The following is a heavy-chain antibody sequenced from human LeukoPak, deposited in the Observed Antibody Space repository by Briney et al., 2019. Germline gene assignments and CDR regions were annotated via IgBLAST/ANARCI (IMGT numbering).Heavy chain of an antibody. Sequence: PGGSLRLSCAASGFTFSSYSMNWVRQAPGKGLEWVSSISSSSSYIYYADSVKGRFTIFRDNAKNSLYLQMNSLRAEDTAVYYCAKDRQLERRAFDIWGQGTMVTVSS. CDR2: ISSSSSYI. CDR3: AKDRQLERRAFDI. CDR1: GFTFSSYS. J-gene: IGHJ3*02. D-gene: IGHD1-1*01. V-gene: IGHV3-21*04.